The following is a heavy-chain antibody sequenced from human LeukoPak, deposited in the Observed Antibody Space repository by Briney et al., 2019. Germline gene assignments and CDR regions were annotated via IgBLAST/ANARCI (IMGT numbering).Heavy chain of an antibody. J-gene: IGHJ4*02. CDR1: GYTFTGYY. V-gene: IGHV1-2*02. Sequence: ASVKVSCKASGYTFTGYYMHWVRQAPGQGLEWMGWINPNSGGTNYAQKFQGRVTMTRDTSISTAYMELSRLRSDDTAVYYCARGSVRSSPYSSSSPKFDYWGQGTLVTVSS. D-gene: IGHD6-6*01. CDR3: ARGSVRSSPYSSSSPKFDY. CDR2: INPNSGGT.